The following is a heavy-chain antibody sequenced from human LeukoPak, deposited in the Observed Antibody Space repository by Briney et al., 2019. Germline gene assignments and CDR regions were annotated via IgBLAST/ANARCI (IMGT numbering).Heavy chain of an antibody. CDR1: GFTFSSYS. D-gene: IGHD3-16*01. V-gene: IGHV3-21*01. Sequence: AGGSLRLSCAASGFTFSSYSMNWVRQAPGKGLEWVSSISSSSSYIYYADSVKGRFTISGDNAKNSLYLQMNSLRAEDTAVYYCARDASLGKAAYDYWGQGTLVTVSS. CDR2: ISSSSSYI. J-gene: IGHJ4*02. CDR3: ARDASLGKAAYDY.